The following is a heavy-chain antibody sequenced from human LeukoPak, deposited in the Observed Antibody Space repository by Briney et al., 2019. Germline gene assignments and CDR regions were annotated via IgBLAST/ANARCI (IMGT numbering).Heavy chain of an antibody. Sequence: PSETLSLTCAVSGASMNTHYWSWIRQPPGKGLEWIGYMLDTVTTKDNPSLKSRFTLSADTSKNQFSLRLTSVTAADTAGYYCATIKRGNIFGYFDFWGQGIPVTVSS. CDR1: GASMNTHY. CDR3: ATIKRGNIFGYFDF. D-gene: IGHD5-18*01. CDR2: MLDTVTT. J-gene: IGHJ4*02. V-gene: IGHV4-59*11.